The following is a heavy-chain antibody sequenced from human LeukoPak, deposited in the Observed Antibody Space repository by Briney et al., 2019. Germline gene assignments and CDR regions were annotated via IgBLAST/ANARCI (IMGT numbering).Heavy chain of an antibody. Sequence: ESGPALVKPTQTLTVTCTFSGFSLSTSQMRGSWIRQRPGKALEWLARIDWDDDIFYNTSLKTRLTISKDTSKNQVVLTMTNMDPVDTATYYCAPTGRLGLIDYWGHGTLVTVSS. CDR2: IDWDDDI. CDR1: GFSLSTSQMR. J-gene: IGHJ4*01. D-gene: IGHD2-21*01. V-gene: IGHV2-70*04. CDR3: APTGRLGLIDY.